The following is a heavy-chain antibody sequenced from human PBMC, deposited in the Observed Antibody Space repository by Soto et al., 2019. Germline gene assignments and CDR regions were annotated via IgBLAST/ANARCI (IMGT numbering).Heavy chain of an antibody. D-gene: IGHD1-20*01. J-gene: IGHJ6*02. CDR2: INHSGST. CDR3: SRVVWYNGNYTYAMDG. Sequence: EFRSPAWDLDGPSCCGYYSGWVRQPQGKGLEWIGEINHSGSTNYNPHLKSRVTISVDTSKNQFSLKLSSVTAADTAVYYCSRVVWYNGNYTYAMDGWGQGTRVTVS. V-gene: IGHV4-34*01. CDR1: GPSCCGYY.